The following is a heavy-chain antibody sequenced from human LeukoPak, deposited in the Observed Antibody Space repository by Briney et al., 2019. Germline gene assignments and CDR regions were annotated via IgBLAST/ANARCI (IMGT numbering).Heavy chain of an antibody. CDR1: GGTFSSYA. Sequence: SVNVSCKACGGTFSSYAISWVRQAPGQGLEWMGGIIPIFGTANYAQKFQGRVTITADESTSTAYMVLSSLRSEETAVDSGARDDGPKEQWLVRTPNYYYGMDVWGKGTTVTVSS. D-gene: IGHD6-19*01. CDR2: IIPIFGTA. J-gene: IGHJ6*04. V-gene: IGHV1-69*01. CDR3: ARDDGPKEQWLVRTPNYYYGMDV.